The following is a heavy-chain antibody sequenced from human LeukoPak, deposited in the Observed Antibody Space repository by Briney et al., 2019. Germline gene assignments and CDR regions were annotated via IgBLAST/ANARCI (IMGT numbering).Heavy chain of an antibody. V-gene: IGHV5-10-1*01. CDR3: ARDGFTMVRGIIISYYGMDV. D-gene: IGHD3-10*01. Sequence: GESLKISCKGSGYGFTTHWISWVRQMPGKGLEWMERIDPSDSYTNYSPSFQGHVTISADKSISTAYLQWSSLKASDTAMYYCARDGFTMVRGIIISYYGMDVWGQGTTVTVSS. CDR2: IDPSDSYT. CDR1: GYGFTTHW. J-gene: IGHJ6*02.